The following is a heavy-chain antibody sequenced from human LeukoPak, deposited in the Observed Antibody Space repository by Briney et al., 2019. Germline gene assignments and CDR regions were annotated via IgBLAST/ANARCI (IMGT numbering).Heavy chain of an antibody. CDR2: IGIGGDT. CDR3: ARVPSGWYGFNWYFDL. Sequence: GGSLRLSCAASGFTFRSYDMHWVRQAPGKGLEWVSAIGIGGDTYYPGSVKGRFTISRDNAKNSLYLQMNSLRAEDTAVYYCARVPSGWYGFNWYFDLWGRGTLVTVSS. D-gene: IGHD6-19*01. J-gene: IGHJ2*01. CDR1: GFTFRSYD. V-gene: IGHV3-13*01.